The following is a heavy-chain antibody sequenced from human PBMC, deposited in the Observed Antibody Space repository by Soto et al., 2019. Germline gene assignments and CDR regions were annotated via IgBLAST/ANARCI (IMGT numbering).Heavy chain of an antibody. CDR3: ARDGASIVVVPAARRESGFDP. CDR1: GYTLTSYG. J-gene: IGHJ5*02. D-gene: IGHD2-2*01. CDR2: ISAYNGNT. Sequence: ASVKVSCKASGYTLTSYGISWVRQAPGQGLEWMGWISAYNGNTNYAQKLQGRVTMTTDTSTSTAYMELRSLRSDDTAVYYCARDGASIVVVPAARRESGFDPWGQGTLVTVSS. V-gene: IGHV1-18*01.